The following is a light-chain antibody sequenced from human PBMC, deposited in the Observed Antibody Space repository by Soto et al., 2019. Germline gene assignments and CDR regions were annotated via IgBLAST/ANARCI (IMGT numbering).Light chain of an antibody. CDR3: AAWDDSLNAVV. Sequence: QSVLTQPPSASGTPGQRVTISCSGSSSNIGSNTVNWYQQLPGTAPKHLIYSNNQRPSGVPYRFSGSKSDTSASLAISCLQSADEDDYYCAAWDDSLNAVVFGGGTKLTVL. CDR1: SSNIGSNT. J-gene: IGLJ2*01. CDR2: SNN. V-gene: IGLV1-44*01.